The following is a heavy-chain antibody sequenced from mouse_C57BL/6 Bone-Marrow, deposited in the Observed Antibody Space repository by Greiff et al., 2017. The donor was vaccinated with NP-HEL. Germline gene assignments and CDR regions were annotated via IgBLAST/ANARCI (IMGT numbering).Heavy chain of an antibody. J-gene: IGHJ4*01. CDR2: IWSDGST. Sequence: QVQLKESGPGLVAPSQRLSITCTVSGFSLTSYGVHWVRQPPGKGLEWLVVIWSDGSTTYNSALKSRLSISKDNSKSQVFLKMNSLQTDDTAMYYCARHRNYGSSYAMDYWGQGTSVTVSS. CDR1: GFSLTSYG. V-gene: IGHV2-6-1*01. D-gene: IGHD1-1*01. CDR3: ARHRNYGSSYAMDY.